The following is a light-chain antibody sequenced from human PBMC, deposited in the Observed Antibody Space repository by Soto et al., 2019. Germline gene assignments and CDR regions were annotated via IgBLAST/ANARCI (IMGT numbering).Light chain of an antibody. J-gene: IGKJ4*02. CDR3: QQYNDSPLT. CDR1: ESVSIH. V-gene: IGKV3-15*01. Sequence: TQSPFTLSLSLGERATLTCRASESVSIHLAWYQQKPGQAPRLLIYGASTRATGIPARFSGCGSGTDFTLTISSLQPEDVAVYYCQQYNDSPLTFGEGTKVDI. CDR2: GAS.